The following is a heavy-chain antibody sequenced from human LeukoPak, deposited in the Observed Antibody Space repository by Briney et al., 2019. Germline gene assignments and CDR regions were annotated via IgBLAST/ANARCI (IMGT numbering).Heavy chain of an antibody. V-gene: IGHV3-30*04. D-gene: IGHD1-14*01. J-gene: IGHJ4*02. CDR2: ISYDGSNK. CDR1: GFIFSSYP. Sequence: GGSLRLSCSASGFIFSSYPMHWVRQAPGKGLEWVAVISYDGSNKYYADSVKGRFTISRDNSKNTLYLQMNSLRAEDTAVYYCAKAGLNPFDYWGQGTLVTVSS. CDR3: AKAGLNPFDY.